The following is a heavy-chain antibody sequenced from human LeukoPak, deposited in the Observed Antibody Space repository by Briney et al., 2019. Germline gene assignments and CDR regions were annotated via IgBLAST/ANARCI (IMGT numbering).Heavy chain of an antibody. D-gene: IGHD2-2*01. CDR2: IYSGGST. V-gene: IGHV3-66*01. CDR1: GFTVSSNY. Sequence: GGSLRLSCAASGFTVSSNYMSWVRQAPGKGLEWVSVIYSGGSTYYADSVKGRFTISRDNSKNTLHLQMNSLRAEDAAVYYCARDLDCSSSSCTTTVTSDAFDVWGQGTMVTVSS. J-gene: IGHJ3*01. CDR3: ARDLDCSSSSCTTTVTSDAFDV.